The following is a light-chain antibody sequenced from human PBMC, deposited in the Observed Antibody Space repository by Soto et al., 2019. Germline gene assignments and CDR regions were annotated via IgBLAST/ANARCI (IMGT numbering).Light chain of an antibody. V-gene: IGLV1-40*01. Sequence: QSVLTQPPSVSGAPGQRVTISCTGSSSKIGAGYDVHWYQQLPGTAPKLIIYGTTNRPSGVPDRFSGSKSGTSASLAITGLQAEDEAAYYCQSYDGTLSGSYVFGIGTKVTVL. J-gene: IGLJ1*01. CDR1: SSKIGAGYD. CDR3: QSYDGTLSGSYV. CDR2: GTT.